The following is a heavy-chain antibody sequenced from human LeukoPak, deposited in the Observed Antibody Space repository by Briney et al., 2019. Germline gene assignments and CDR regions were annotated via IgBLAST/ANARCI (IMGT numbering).Heavy chain of an antibody. CDR2: MNPGTANT. J-gene: IGHJ4*02. V-gene: IGHV1-8*01. Sequence: ASVKASCKASGYTFTYNDINWVRQATGQGLEWMGWMNPGTANTGYSQKFQGRLAMTADTSINTAYMELSGLTSEDTAVYYCARGRAAADWGQGTLVTVSS. D-gene: IGHD2-15*01. CDR3: ARGRAAAD. CDR1: GYTFTYND.